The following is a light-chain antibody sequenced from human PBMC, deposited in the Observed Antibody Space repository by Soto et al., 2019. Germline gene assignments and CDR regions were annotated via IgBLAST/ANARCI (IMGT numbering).Light chain of an antibody. CDR2: EVN. Sequence: SALTQPPSASGSPGQSVTISCTGTSSDVGGYNYVSWYQQHPGKVPKLMFYEVNKRPSGVPDRFSGSKSGNTASLTVSGLQAEDEADYYCTSYAGGNNVFGTGTKRTVL. V-gene: IGLV2-8*01. J-gene: IGLJ1*01. CDR3: TSYAGGNNV. CDR1: SSDVGGYNY.